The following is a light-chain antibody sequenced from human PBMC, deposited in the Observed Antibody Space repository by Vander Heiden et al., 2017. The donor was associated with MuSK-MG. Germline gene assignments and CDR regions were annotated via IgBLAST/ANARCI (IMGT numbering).Light chain of an antibody. V-gene: IGKV4-1*01. CDR1: QSPLSFQTNRHY. CDR2: GAS. Sequence: IAVTQSPDSLSLSLGEPATIPCKAIQSPLSFQTNRHYFAWYQQKSGQPPRLLIYGASTRESGVPDRFSGSGSGTDFTLTINSLQAEDAAVYFCQQYDSVPWTFGPGTRVEIK. J-gene: IGKJ1*01. CDR3: QQYDSVPWT.